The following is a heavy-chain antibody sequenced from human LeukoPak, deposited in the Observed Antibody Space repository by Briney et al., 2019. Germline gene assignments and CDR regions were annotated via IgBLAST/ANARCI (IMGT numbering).Heavy chain of an antibody. CDR2: ISYDGSNK. Sequence: GGSLRLSCAASGFTFSSYAMHWVRQAPGKGLEWVAVISYDGSNKYYADSVKGRFTISRDNSKNTLYLQMNSLRAEDTAVYYCARDARLEGIFGYWGQGTLVTVSS. CDR1: GFTFSSYA. V-gene: IGHV3-30-3*01. D-gene: IGHD3-16*01. J-gene: IGHJ4*02. CDR3: ARDARLEGIFGY.